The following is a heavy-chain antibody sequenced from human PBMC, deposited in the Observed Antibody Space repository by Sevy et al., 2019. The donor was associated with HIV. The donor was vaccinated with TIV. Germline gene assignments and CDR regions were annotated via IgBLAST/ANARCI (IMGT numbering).Heavy chain of an antibody. V-gene: IGHV3-7*01. Sequence: GGSLRLSCAASGFTFSTYWMSWVRQAPGKGLEWVGNIKQDGSDKNYVDSVKGRFTISRDNAKNFLYLQMHSLTAEDTAVYYCARDCEWDGKSYNLYFDLSGRGTLVTVSS. J-gene: IGHJ2*01. CDR1: GFTFSTYW. CDR2: IKQDGSDK. D-gene: IGHD1-1*01. CDR3: ARDCEWDGKSYNLYFDL.